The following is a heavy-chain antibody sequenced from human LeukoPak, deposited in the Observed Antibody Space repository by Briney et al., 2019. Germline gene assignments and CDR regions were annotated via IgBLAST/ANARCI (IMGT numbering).Heavy chain of an antibody. CDR1: GFTFSSYS. D-gene: IGHD1-26*01. Sequence: PGGSLRLSCAASGFTFSSYSMNWVRQAPGKGLEWVSSISSSSSYIYYADSVKGRFTISRDNAKNSLYLQMNSLRAEDTAVYYCAKDRDGSYYLDYWGQGTLVTVSS. J-gene: IGHJ4*02. CDR2: ISSSSSYI. V-gene: IGHV3-21*01. CDR3: AKDRDGSYYLDY.